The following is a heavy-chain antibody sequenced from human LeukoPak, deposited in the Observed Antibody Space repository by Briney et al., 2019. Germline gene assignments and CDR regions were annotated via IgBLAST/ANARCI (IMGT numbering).Heavy chain of an antibody. Sequence: PGGSLRLSCAASGFTFSSYAMSWVRQAPGMGLEWVSTISGSDGSTYYADSVKGRFTISRDNSKNTLYLQMNGLRAEDTAVYYCAKGSSGSGNYFLLFDYWGQGTLVTVSS. CDR3: AKGSSGSGNYFLLFDY. J-gene: IGHJ4*02. V-gene: IGHV3-23*01. CDR2: ISGSDGST. CDR1: GFTFSSYA. D-gene: IGHD3-10*01.